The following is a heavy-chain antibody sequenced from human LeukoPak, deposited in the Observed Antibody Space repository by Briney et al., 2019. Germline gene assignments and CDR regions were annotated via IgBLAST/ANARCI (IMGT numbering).Heavy chain of an antibody. CDR3: AKEPTPYSSGWYFQH. Sequence: PGGSLRLSCAASGFTFTSYAMNWVRQAPGKGLEWVAVISHDGRTEFYADSVKGRFTISRDNSKNTLDLQMFSLRAEDTAVYYCAKEPTPYSSGWYFQHWGQGTLVTVSS. D-gene: IGHD6-25*01. V-gene: IGHV3-30*18. J-gene: IGHJ1*01. CDR2: ISHDGRTE. CDR1: GFTFTSYA.